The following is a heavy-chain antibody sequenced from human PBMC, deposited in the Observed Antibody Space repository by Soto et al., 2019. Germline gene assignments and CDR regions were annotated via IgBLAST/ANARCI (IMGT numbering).Heavy chain of an antibody. J-gene: IGHJ6*02. CDR3: AXETYSNFRLYYYYGMDV. D-gene: IGHD4-4*01. CDR2: ISYDGSNK. V-gene: IGHV3-30*18. Sequence: GGSLRLSCAASGFTFSSYGMHWVRQAPGKGLEWVAVISYDGSNKYYADSVKGRFTISRDNSKNTLYLQMNSLRAEDTAVYYCAXETYSNFRLYYYYGMDVWGQGTTVTVSS. CDR1: GFTFSSYG.